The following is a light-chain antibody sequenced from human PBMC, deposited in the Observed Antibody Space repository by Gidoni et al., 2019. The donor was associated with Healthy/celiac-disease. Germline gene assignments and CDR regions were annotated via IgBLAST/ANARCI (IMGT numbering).Light chain of an antibody. Sequence: AIQLTQSPSSLSASVGDRVTITCRASQGISSALAWYQQKPGKAPKLLIYDASSLESGVPSRFSGSGSGTDFTLTISSQQPEDFATYYCQQFNNYLLTFXGXTKVEIK. CDR3: QQFNNYLLT. J-gene: IGKJ4*01. CDR2: DAS. V-gene: IGKV1D-13*01. CDR1: QGISSA.